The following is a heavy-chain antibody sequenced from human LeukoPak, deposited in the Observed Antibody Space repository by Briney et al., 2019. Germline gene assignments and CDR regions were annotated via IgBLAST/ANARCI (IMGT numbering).Heavy chain of an antibody. J-gene: IGHJ6*03. V-gene: IGHV4-61*02. D-gene: IGHD3-9*01. CDR2: IYTSGST. Sequence: PSETLSLTCTVSGGSISTSNYYWSWIRQPAGKGLEWIGRIYTSGSTNYNPSLKSRVTMSVDTSKNQFSLKLSSVTAADTAVYYCARDPGQYDILTGYYPAHYYYMDVWGKGTTVTISS. CDR1: GGSISTSNYY. CDR3: ARDPGQYDILTGYYPAHYYYMDV.